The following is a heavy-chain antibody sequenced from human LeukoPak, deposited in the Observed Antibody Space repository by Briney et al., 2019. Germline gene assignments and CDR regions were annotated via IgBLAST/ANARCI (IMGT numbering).Heavy chain of an antibody. D-gene: IGHD6-19*01. CDR3: ARSGGYSSPQNY. V-gene: IGHV4-59*01. CDR1: GGSFSSYY. CDR2: IYSSGST. Sequence: SETLSLTCAVYGGSFSSYYWSWIRQPPGKGLEWIGYIYSSGSTNYNSSLKSRVTISVDTSKNQFSLKLTSVTAADTAVYYCARSGGYSSPQNYWGQGTLVTVSS. J-gene: IGHJ4*02.